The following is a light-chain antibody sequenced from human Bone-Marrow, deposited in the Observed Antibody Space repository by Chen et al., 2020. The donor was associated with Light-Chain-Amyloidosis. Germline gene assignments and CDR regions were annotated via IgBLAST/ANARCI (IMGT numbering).Light chain of an antibody. CDR2: RNN. V-gene: IGLV1-47*01. CDR1: SSNIGSNY. CDR3: AAWDDSLSGPWV. J-gene: IGLJ3*02. Sequence: QSVLTQPPSASGTPGQRVTISCSGSSSNIGSNYVYWYTQLPGPAPKLLIYRNNHRPSGVPDRFPGSKSGTSASLAISGLRSEDEADYYCAAWDDSLSGPWVFGGGTKLTVL.